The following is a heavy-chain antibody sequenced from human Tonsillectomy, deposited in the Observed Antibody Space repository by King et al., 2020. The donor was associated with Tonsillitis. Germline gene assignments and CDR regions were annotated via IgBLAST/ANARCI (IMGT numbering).Heavy chain of an antibody. J-gene: IGHJ6*02. Sequence: VQLVESGGGVVQPGKSLRLSCAASGFTFSNYGIHWVRQAPGKGLEWVAVISYDGGSQYYADSVQGRFSISRDNSKDTLYLQMNSLRVEDTAVYYCAKPYAAGFYNHYGLDVWGQGTAVTVSS. V-gene: IGHV3-30*18. D-gene: IGHD6-13*01. CDR1: GFTFSNYG. CDR3: AKPYAAGFYNHYGLDV. CDR2: ISYDGGSQ.